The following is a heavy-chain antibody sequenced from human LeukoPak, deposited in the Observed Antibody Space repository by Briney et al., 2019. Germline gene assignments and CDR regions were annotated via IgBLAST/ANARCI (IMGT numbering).Heavy chain of an antibody. D-gene: IGHD3-3*01. Sequence: GGSLRLSCAASGFTFSSYWMSWVRQAPGKGLEWVANIKQDGSEKYYVDPVKGRFTISRDNAKNSLYLQMNSLRAEDTAVYYCARMDYDFWSGYSIDYWGQGTLVTVPS. CDR1: GFTFSSYW. CDR2: IKQDGSEK. CDR3: ARMDYDFWSGYSIDY. J-gene: IGHJ4*02. V-gene: IGHV3-7*01.